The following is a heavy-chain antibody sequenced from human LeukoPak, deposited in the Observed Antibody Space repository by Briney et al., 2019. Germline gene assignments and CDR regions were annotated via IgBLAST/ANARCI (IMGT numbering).Heavy chain of an antibody. J-gene: IGHJ5*02. CDR3: ARVGYSYAFDP. CDR2: IYYSGNT. V-gene: IGHV4-59*08. CDR1: GGSISTYY. Sequence: SETLSLTCTVSGGSISTYYWSWIRQPPGKRLEWFGYIYYSGNTNYNPSLKSRITISIDTSKNQFSLKLSSVTAADTAVYYCARVGYSYAFDPWGQGTLVTVSS. D-gene: IGHD5-18*01.